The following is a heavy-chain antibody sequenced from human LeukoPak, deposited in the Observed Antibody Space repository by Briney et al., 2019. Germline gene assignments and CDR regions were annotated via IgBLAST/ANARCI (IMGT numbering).Heavy chain of an antibody. CDR2: ISYDGSNK. V-gene: IGHV3-30-3*01. Sequence: GGSLRLSCAASGFTFSSYAMHWVRQAPGKGLEWVAVISYDGSNKYYADSVKGRFTISRDNSKNTLYLQINSLRAEDTAVYFCAKESTGSTSLDYWGQGTLVTVSS. CDR3: AKESTGSTSLDY. J-gene: IGHJ4*02. CDR1: GFTFSSYA. D-gene: IGHD1-7*01.